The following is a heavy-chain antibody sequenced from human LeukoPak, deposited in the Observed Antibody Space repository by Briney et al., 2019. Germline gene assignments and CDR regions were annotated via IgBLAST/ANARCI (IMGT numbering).Heavy chain of an antibody. J-gene: IGHJ3*02. D-gene: IGHD3-9*01. CDR3: ARDIRYDIPWGDAFGI. V-gene: IGHV3-7*01. Sequence: GGSLRLSCAASGFTFSSYWMSWVRQAPGKGLEWVANIKQDGSEKYYVDSVKGRFTISRDNAKNSLYLQMNSLRAEDAAVYYCARDIRYDIPWGDAFGIWGQGTMVTVSS. CDR2: IKQDGSEK. CDR1: GFTFSSYW.